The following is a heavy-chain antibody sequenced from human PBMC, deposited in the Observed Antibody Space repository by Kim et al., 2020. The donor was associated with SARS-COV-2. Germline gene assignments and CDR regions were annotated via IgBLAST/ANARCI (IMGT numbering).Heavy chain of an antibody. CDR1: GFTFSNAW. J-gene: IGHJ4*02. D-gene: IGHD3-22*01. V-gene: IGHV3-15*01. CDR2: IKSKTDGGTT. Sequence: GGSLRLSCAASGFTFSNAWMSWVRQAPGKGLEWVGRIKSKTDGGTTDYAAPVKGRFTISRDVSKNTLYLQMNSLKTEDTAVYYCTTDQVTMIVVVINYRDYWGQGTLVTVSS. CDR3: TTDQVTMIVVVINYRDY.